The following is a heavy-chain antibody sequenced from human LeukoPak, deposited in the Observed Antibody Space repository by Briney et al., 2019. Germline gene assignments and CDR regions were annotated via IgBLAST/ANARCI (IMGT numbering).Heavy chain of an antibody. D-gene: IGHD4-17*01. CDR3: VRNDGDDAFDI. CDR1: GFTFSGYS. J-gene: IGHJ3*02. V-gene: IGHV3-48*01. Sequence: PGGSLRLSCAASGFTFSGYSMNGFRQAPGRGLEWVSYISSTSTTIYYKDSVKGRFTISRDNAKNSLYLHMTSLRVEDTAVYYCVRNDGDDAFDIGGQGTMVTVSS. CDR2: ISSTSTTI.